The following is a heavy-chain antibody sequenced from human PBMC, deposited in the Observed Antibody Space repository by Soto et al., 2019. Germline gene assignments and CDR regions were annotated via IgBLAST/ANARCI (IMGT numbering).Heavy chain of an antibody. Sequence: QVQLQQWGAGLLKPSETLSLTCAVYGGSFSGYYWSWIRQPPGKGLEWIGEINHSGSTNYNPSLKSRVTISVDTSKNQFSLKLSSVTAADTAVYYCARDTVTTGYYYYGMYVWGQGTTVTVSS. D-gene: IGHD4-17*01. CDR2: INHSGST. J-gene: IGHJ6*02. CDR3: ARDTVTTGYYYYGMYV. CDR1: GGSFSGYY. V-gene: IGHV4-34*01.